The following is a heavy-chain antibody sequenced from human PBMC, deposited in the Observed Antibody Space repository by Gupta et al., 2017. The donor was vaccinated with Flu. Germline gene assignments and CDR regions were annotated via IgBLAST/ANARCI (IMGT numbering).Heavy chain of an antibody. CDR1: GFTFSSYW. CDR3: ARDSGSYSDETFDY. Sequence: EVQLVESGGGLVQPGGSLRLSCAASGFTFSSYWMSWVRQAPGKGLEWVANIKQDGSEKYYVDSVKGRFTISRDNAKNSLYLQMNSLRAEDTAVYYCARDSGSYSDETFDYWGQGTLVTVSS. D-gene: IGHD1-26*01. CDR2: IKQDGSEK. J-gene: IGHJ4*02. V-gene: IGHV3-7*01.